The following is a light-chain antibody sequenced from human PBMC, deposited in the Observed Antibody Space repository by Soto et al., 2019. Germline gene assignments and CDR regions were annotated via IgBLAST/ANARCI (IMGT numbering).Light chain of an antibody. J-gene: IGLJ1*01. CDR1: ISDVGAYNY. Sequence: QSALTQPASVSGSPGQSIAISCTGTISDVGAYNYVSWFQQHPGQAPRLMIYDVGSRPSGVSNRCSGSNSGNTASLTISGLQADDEADYYCSSYTTSTTDVFGTGT. CDR2: DVG. V-gene: IGLV2-14*03. CDR3: SSYTTSTTDV.